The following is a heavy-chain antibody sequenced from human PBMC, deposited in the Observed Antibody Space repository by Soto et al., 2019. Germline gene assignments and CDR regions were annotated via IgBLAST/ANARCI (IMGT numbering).Heavy chain of an antibody. CDR2: FDPEDGET. CDR1: GYTLTELS. CDR3: ATVISSGWYITNWFDP. Sequence: ASVKVSCKVSGYTLTELSMHWVRQAPGKGPEWMGGFDPEDGETIYAQKFQGRVTMTEDTSTDTAYMELSSLRSEDTAVYYCATVISSGWYITNWFDPWGQGTLVTVSS. D-gene: IGHD6-19*01. V-gene: IGHV1-24*01. J-gene: IGHJ5*02.